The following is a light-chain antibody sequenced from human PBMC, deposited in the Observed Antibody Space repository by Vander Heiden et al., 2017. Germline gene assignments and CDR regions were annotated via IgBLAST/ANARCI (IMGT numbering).Light chain of an antibody. V-gene: IGLV1-44*01. Sequence: QAVPTPPPSASGTPGPRVSISCSGRNSNMGINAVNWYQHLPGTAPKLLIHANDERPSGVPDRFSASKSGTSASLAISGLQSEDEADYYCATWDDGLNGPVFGGGTKLTVL. CDR3: ATWDDGLNGPV. CDR2: AND. CDR1: NSNMGINA. J-gene: IGLJ3*02.